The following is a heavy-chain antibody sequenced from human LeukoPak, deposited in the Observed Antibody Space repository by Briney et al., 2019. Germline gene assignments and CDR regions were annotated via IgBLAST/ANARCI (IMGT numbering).Heavy chain of an antibody. CDR3: ARHLSGITGYTWGRGIDY. D-gene: IGHD5-18*01. CDR2: IKQDGSEK. Sequence: PGGSLRLSCAASGFTFSSYWMSWVRQAPGQGLEWVANIKQDGSEKYYVDSVKGRFTISRDNAKKSLYLEMNSLGAEATAVYYCARHLSGITGYTWGRGIDYWGQGTLVTVSS. J-gene: IGHJ4*02. V-gene: IGHV3-7*01. CDR1: GFTFSSYW.